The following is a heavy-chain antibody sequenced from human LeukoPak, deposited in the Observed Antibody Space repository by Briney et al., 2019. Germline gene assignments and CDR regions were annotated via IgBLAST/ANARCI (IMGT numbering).Heavy chain of an antibody. Sequence: GGSLRLSCAAAGFTFRSYAMNWVRQGPGKGLEWVSTMSASDAGTYYADSVKGRFTISRDNSKNTLYLQMNSLSVEDTALYYCAKEGGPSGYSPCDSWGQGTLVTVSS. D-gene: IGHD5-18*01. J-gene: IGHJ5*01. CDR2: MSASDAGT. V-gene: IGHV3-23*01. CDR3: AKEGGPSGYSPCDS. CDR1: GFTFRSYA.